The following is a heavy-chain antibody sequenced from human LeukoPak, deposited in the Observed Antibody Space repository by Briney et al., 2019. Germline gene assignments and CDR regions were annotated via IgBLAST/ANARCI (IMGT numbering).Heavy chain of an antibody. CDR2: IRNDGTIQ. V-gene: IGHV3-30*02. CDR3: AKTGSSSWGYFDY. D-gene: IGHD6-13*01. CDR1: GFTFRTYG. Sequence: GRSLRLSCAASGFTFRTYGMHWVRQAPGKGLEWVAFIRNDGTIQYYADSVKGRFTLSRDNSKNTLYLQMNSLRPEDTAVYFCAKTGSSSWGYFDYWGQGTLVTVSS. J-gene: IGHJ4*02.